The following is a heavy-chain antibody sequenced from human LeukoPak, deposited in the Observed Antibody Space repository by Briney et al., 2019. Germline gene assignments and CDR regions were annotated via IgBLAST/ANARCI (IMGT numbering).Heavy chain of an antibody. CDR1: GFAFSSYA. Sequence: GRPLRLSCTASGFAFSSYAMHWVRQAPGKRLEWVALISYDGGNKYYADSVKGRFTISRDDSTNTLYLEVTGLRPEDTAVYYCVRGQFYYNTGGYFGHWGQGTLATVSS. CDR2: ISYDGGNK. CDR3: VRGQFYYNTGGYFGH. D-gene: IGHD3-22*01. V-gene: IGHV3-30*01. J-gene: IGHJ4*02.